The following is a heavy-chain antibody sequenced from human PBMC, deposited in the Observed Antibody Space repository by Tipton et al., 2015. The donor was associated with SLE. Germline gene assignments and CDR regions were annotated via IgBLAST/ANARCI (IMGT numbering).Heavy chain of an antibody. CDR3: ARGRVSGWYFDL. J-gene: IGHJ2*01. D-gene: IGHD6-13*01. Sequence: TLSLTCAVYGGSFSGYYWSWIRQPPGKGLEWIGELNHSGSTNYNPSLKSRVTISVDTSKNQFSLKVTSVTAADTAVYYCARGRVSGWYFDLWGRDTLVTVSS. CDR2: LNHSGST. V-gene: IGHV4-34*01. CDR1: GGSFSGYY.